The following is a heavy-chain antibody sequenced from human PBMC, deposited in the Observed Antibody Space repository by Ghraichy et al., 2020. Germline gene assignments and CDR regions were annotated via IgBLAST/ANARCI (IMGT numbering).Heavy chain of an antibody. D-gene: IGHD3-16*01. J-gene: IGHJ4*02. CDR1: GGSISSYY. CDR3: ARHGSVYDYVWGSWGPHLFDY. CDR2: IYYSGST. V-gene: IGHV4-59*08. Sequence: SETLSLTCTVSGGSISSYYWSWIRQPPGKGLEWIGYIYYSGSTNYNPSLKSRVTISVDTSKNQFSLKLSSVTAADTAVYYCARHGSVYDYVWGSWGPHLFDYWGQGTLVTVSS.